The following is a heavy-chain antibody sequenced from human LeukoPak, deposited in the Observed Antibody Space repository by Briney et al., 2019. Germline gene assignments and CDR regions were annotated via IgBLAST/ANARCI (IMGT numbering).Heavy chain of an antibody. CDR1: GFTFSSYW. CDR3: ARPGELFNY. D-gene: IGHD3-10*01. Sequence: PGGSLRLSCAASGFTFSSYWMHWVRQAPGKGLVRVSRINSDGSSTNYADSVKGRFTISRDNAKNTLYLQMNSLRAEDTAMYYCARPGELFNYWGQGTLVTVSS. CDR2: INSDGSST. J-gene: IGHJ4*02. V-gene: IGHV3-74*01.